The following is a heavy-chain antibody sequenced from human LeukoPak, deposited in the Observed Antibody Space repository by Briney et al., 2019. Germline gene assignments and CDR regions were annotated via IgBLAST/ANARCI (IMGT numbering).Heavy chain of an antibody. D-gene: IGHD1-26*01. Sequence: GASVKVSCKASGYTFTGYYMHWVRQAPGQGLEWMGWINPNSGGTNYAQKFQGRVTMTRDTSISTAYMELSRLRSDDTAAYYCARDQKPLSGSYSFDYWGQGTLVTVSS. V-gene: IGHV1-2*02. CDR3: ARDQKPLSGSYSFDY. CDR2: INPNSGGT. J-gene: IGHJ4*02. CDR1: GYTFTGYY.